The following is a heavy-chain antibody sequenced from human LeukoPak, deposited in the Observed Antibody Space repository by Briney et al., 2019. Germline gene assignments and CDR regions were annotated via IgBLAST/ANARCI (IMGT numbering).Heavy chain of an antibody. J-gene: IGHJ6*02. CDR1: GYTFTIYG. CDR3: AREGYFGSGIDYCYGMDV. V-gene: IGHV1-18*01. D-gene: IGHD3-10*01. CDR2: ISAYNGNT. Sequence: GASVKVSCKASGYTFTIYGITWVRQAPGQGVEWMGWISAYNGNTKYAQKLQGRVTMTTDTSTSTAYMELRSLRSDDTAVYYCAREGYFGSGIDYCYGMDVWGQGTKVTVSS.